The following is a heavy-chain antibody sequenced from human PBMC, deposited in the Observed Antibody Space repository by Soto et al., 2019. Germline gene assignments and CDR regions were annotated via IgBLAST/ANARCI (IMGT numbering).Heavy chain of an antibody. CDR2: ISYDGSNK. Sequence: HPGGSLRLSCAASGFTFSSYAMHWVRQAPGKGLEWVAVISYDGSNKYYADSVKGRFTISRDNSKNTLYLQMNSLRAEDTAVYYCARDGGRDGYNSYFDYWGQGTLVTVSS. J-gene: IGHJ4*02. CDR3: ARDGGRDGYNSYFDY. CDR1: GFTFSSYA. V-gene: IGHV3-30-3*01. D-gene: IGHD5-12*01.